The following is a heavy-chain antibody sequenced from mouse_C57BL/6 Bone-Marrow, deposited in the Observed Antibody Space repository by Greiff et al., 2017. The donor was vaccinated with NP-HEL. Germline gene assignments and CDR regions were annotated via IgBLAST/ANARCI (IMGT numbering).Heavy chain of an antibody. CDR1: GYPFTEYP. D-gene: IGHD2-1*01. J-gene: IGHJ4*01. V-gene: IGHV1-62-2*01. CDR3: ARHEIYYGNYAGAMDY. Sequence: VQLQQSGAELVKPGASVKLSCKASGYPFTEYPIHWVKQRSGQGLAWIGWFYPGSGSIMSHENGMDKATLTADKSSSTVYMELSRLTSEDSAVSFCARHEIYYGNYAGAMDYWGQRTSVPVSS. CDR2: FYPGSGSI.